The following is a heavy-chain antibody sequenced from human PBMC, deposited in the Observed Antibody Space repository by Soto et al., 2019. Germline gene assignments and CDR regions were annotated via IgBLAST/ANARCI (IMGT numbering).Heavy chain of an antibody. J-gene: IGHJ6*02. CDR1: GFTFSNYA. D-gene: IGHD3-10*01. V-gene: IGHV3-23*01. CDR3: ANRAFYGSGIPNYYGMDV. Sequence: EVHLLESGGGLVQPGGSLRLSCAASGFTFSNYAMTWVRQAPGKGLEWVSVISGTGGGTNNADSAKGRFTTSRDNSKNTLYLQMNSLRADDTAVYYCANRAFYGSGIPNYYGMDVWGQGTAVTVSS. CDR2: ISGTGGGT.